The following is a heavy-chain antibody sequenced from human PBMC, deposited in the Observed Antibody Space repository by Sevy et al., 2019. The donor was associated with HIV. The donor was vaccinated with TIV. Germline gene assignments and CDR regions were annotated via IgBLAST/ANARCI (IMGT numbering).Heavy chain of an antibody. CDR1: GFTFSSYG. J-gene: IGHJ4*02. V-gene: IGHV3-33*01. CDR3: ARDSDPGTGADY. Sequence: GGSLRLSSAASGFTFSSYGMHWVRQAPGKGLEWVSVIWYDGSNNYYADSVKGRFTISRDNSKNTLYLQMNSLRAEDTAVYYCARDSDPGTGADYWGQGTLVTVSS. CDR2: IWYDGSNN. D-gene: IGHD1-1*01.